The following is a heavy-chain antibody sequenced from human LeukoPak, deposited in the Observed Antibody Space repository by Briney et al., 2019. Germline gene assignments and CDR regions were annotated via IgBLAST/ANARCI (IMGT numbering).Heavy chain of an antibody. D-gene: IGHD1-26*01. J-gene: IGHJ6*02. CDR2: MNPNSGNT. V-gene: IGHV1-8*01. CDR3: ARGLVGATLYYYYGMDV. CDR1: GYTFTSHD. Sequence: ASVKVSCKASGYTFTSHDINWVRQATGQGLEWMGWMNPNSGNTDYAQKFQGRVTMTRNTSISTAYMELSSLRSGDTAVYYCARGLVGATLYYYYGMDVWGQGTTVTVSS.